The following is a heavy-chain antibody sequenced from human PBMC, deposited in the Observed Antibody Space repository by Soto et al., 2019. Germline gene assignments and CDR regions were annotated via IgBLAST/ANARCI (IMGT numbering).Heavy chain of an antibody. Sequence: GGSLRISCAASGFNFSSYAMSWVRQDPGKGLEWVSAISGSGGSTYYADSVKGRFTISRDNSKNTLYLQMNSLRAEDTAVYYCATRGLNCSSTSCYVSGDYWGQGTLVTVSS. V-gene: IGHV3-23*01. J-gene: IGHJ4*02. D-gene: IGHD2-2*01. CDR2: ISGSGGST. CDR1: GFNFSSYA. CDR3: ATRGLNCSSTSCYVSGDY.